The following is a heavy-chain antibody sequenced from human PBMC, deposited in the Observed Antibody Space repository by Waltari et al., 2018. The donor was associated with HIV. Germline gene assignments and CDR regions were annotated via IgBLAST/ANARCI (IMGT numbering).Heavy chain of an antibody. D-gene: IGHD1-20*01. CDR3: AREYNSRARFDY. CDR1: EFTPDFSRHS. J-gene: IGHJ4*02. V-gene: IGHV3-48*02. CDR2: MVSSGTTI. Sequence: EVQLVESGGGLVRPGGSLRLSCIASEFTPDFSRHSINWVRQAPGKGLEWISYMVSSGTTIYYADSVKGRFTVSRDNGKKSVYLEVSSLRDEDTAVYYCAREYNSRARFDYWGQGTLVTVSS.